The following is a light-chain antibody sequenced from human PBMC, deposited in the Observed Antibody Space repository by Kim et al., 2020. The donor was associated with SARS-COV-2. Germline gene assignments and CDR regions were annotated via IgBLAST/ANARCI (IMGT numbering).Light chain of an antibody. CDR3: NSRDISGNHVV. CDR2: DKN. V-gene: IGLV3-19*01. Sequence: SSELTQDPAVSVALGETVRITCQGDSLRFHSASWYQQKPGQPPILVIYDKNNRPSGIPDRFSGSSSRNTTSLTITGTQAEDEADYYCNSRDISGNHVVFGGGTQLTVL. CDR1: SLRFHS. J-gene: IGLJ2*01.